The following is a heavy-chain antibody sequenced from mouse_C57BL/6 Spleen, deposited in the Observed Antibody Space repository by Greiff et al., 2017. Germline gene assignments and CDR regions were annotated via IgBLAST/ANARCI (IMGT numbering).Heavy chain of an antibody. V-gene: IGHV1-55*01. J-gene: IGHJ4*01. CDR1: GYTFTSYW. Sequence: QVQLQQPGAELVKPGASVKMSCKASGYTFTSYWITWVKQRPGQGLEWIGDISPGSGSTNYNEKFKSKATLTVDTSSSTAYMQLSSLTSEDSAVYYCARIYYDYDGGVFYYAMDYWGQGTSVTVSS. CDR3: ARIYYDYDGGVFYYAMDY. CDR2: ISPGSGST. D-gene: IGHD2-4*01.